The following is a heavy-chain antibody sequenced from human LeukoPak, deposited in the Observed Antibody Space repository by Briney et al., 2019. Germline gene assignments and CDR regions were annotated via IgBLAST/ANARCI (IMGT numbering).Heavy chain of an antibody. CDR1: GFTFSSYA. D-gene: IGHD3-10*01. V-gene: IGHV3-23*01. CDR3: ARIQHYGSGFDY. CDR2: ISGSGGST. Sequence: PGGSLRLSCAASGFTFSSYAMSWVRQAPGKGLEWVSAISGSGGSTYYADSVKGRFTISRDNAKNSLYLQMNSLRAEDTAVYYCARIQHYGSGFDYWGQGTLVTVSS. J-gene: IGHJ4*02.